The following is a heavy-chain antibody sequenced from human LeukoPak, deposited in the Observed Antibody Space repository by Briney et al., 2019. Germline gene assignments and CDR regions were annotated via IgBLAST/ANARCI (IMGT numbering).Heavy chain of an antibody. CDR1: GYTFTSYD. D-gene: IGHD3-9*01. Sequence: ASVKVTCKASGYTFTSYDINWVRQATGQGLEWMGWMNPNSGNTGYAQKFQGRVTMTRNTSISTAYMELSSLRSGDTAVYYCARGIGYFDWSEPDYWGQGTLVTVSS. CDR2: MNPNSGNT. J-gene: IGHJ4*02. CDR3: ARGIGYFDWSEPDY. V-gene: IGHV1-8*01.